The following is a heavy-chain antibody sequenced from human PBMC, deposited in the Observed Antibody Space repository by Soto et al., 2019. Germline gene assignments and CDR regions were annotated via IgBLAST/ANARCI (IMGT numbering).Heavy chain of an antibody. V-gene: IGHV3-23*04. CDR3: AKEEREQQVVYDAFDM. J-gene: IGHJ3*02. D-gene: IGHD6-13*01. Sequence: EVQLVESGGDLVQPGGSLRVSCAASGFTFSSHAMSWVRQAPGKGLEWVSSISGSGVTTDYADSVKGRFTISRDNSQKMLYLEMKILRAGETAVYYCAKEEREQQVVYDAFDMWGQGTMVTVSS. CDR2: ISGSGVTT. CDR1: GFTFSSHA.